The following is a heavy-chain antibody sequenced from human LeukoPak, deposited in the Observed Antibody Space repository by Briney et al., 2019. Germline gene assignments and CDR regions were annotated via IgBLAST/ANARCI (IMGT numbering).Heavy chain of an antibody. CDR1: GGTFSSYA. Sequence: SVPVSCKASGGTFSSYAISWVRQAPGQGLEWMGRIIPILGIANYAQKFQGRVKNTADKSTSTAYMELSSLRSEDTAVYYCARGHLGEYYYDSSGYQHWGQGTLVTVSS. CDR2: IIPILGIA. V-gene: IGHV1-69*04. D-gene: IGHD3-22*01. CDR3: ARGHLGEYYYDSSGYQH. J-gene: IGHJ1*01.